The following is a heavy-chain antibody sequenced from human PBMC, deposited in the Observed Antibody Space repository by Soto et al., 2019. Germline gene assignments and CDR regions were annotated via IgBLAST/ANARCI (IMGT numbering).Heavy chain of an antibody. J-gene: IGHJ5*02. CDR1: GFTFDDYA. CDR3: AKDPTEYSSSSVNNWFDP. CDR2: ISWNSGSI. Sequence: PGGSLRLSCAASGFTFDDYAMHWVRQAPGKGLEWVSGISWNSGSIGYADSVKGRFTISRDNAKNSLYLQMNSLRAEDTALYYCAKDPTEYSSSSVNNWFDPWGQGTLVTVSS. D-gene: IGHD6-6*01. V-gene: IGHV3-9*01.